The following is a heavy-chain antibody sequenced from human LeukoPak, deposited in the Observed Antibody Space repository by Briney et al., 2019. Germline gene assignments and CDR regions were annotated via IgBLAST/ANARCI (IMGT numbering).Heavy chain of an antibody. J-gene: IGHJ4*02. V-gene: IGHV1-18*01. D-gene: IGHD2-2*01. CDR1: GYTFTSYG. CDR3: ARDYCSSTSCLFDY. Sequence: ASVKVSCKASGYTFTSYGISWVRQAPGQGLEWMGWISAYNGNTNYAQKLQGRVTMTRDTSISTAYMELSRLRSDDTAVYYCARDYCSSTSCLFDYWGQGTLVTVSS. CDR2: ISAYNGNT.